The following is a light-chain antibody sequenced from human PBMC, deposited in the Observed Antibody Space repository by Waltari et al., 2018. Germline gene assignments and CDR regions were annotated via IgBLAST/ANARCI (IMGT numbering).Light chain of an antibody. J-gene: IGKJ1*01. CDR3: QKNEAIPST. Sequence: EIVLTQSPAPPSLSSGGRANLTCRASQSRGKYLLCYQQKTGQAPRLLIYASSIRATGTPDRCSSSCARTDFRLTISVQAAEDAAVYYYQKNEAIPSTFGQGTKVEIQ. CDR2: ASS. CDR1: QSRGKY. V-gene: IGKV3-11*01.